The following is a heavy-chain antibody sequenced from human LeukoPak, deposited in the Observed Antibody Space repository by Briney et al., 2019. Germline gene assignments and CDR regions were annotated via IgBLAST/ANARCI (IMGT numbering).Heavy chain of an antibody. J-gene: IGHJ6*03. CDR1: GGSISSSSSY. Sequence: PSETLSLTCTVSGGSISSSSSYWGWIRQPPGKGLEWIGYIYYSGSTNYNPSLKSRVTISVDTSKNQFSLKLSSVTAADTAVYYCARVSYDFWSGYGLDYYYYMDVWGKGTTVTVSS. CDR2: IYYSGST. D-gene: IGHD3-3*01. V-gene: IGHV4-61*05. CDR3: ARVSYDFWSGYGLDYYYYMDV.